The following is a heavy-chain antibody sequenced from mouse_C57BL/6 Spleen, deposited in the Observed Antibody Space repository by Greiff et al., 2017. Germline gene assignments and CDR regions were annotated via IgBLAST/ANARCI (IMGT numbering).Heavy chain of an antibody. J-gene: IGHJ4*01. D-gene: IGHD1-1*01. CDR2: IYPGDGDT. CDR1: GYAFSSSW. Sequence: QVQLQQSGPELVKPGASVKISCKASGYAFSSSWMNWVKQRPGKGLEWIGRIYPGDGDTNYNGKFKGKATLTADKSSSTAYMQLSSMTSEDSAVYFCAGDYGSSAKYYYAMDYWGQGTSVTVSS. V-gene: IGHV1-82*01. CDR3: AGDYGSSAKYYYAMDY.